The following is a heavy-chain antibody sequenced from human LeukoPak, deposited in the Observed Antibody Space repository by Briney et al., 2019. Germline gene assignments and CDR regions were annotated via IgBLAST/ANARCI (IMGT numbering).Heavy chain of an antibody. J-gene: IGHJ4*02. CDR2: VNHSGST. Sequence: SETLSLTCAVYGGSFSGYYWSWIRQPPGKGLEWIGEVNHSGSTNYNPSLKSRVTISVDTSKNQFSLKLSSVTAADTAVYYCARENSYYGSRPEGFDYWGQGTLVTVSS. CDR3: ARENSYYGSRPEGFDY. V-gene: IGHV4-34*01. D-gene: IGHD3-10*01. CDR1: GGSFSGYY.